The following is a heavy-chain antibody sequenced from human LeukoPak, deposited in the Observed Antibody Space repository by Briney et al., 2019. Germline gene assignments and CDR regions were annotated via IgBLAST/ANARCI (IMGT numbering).Heavy chain of an antibody. J-gene: IGHJ5*02. CDR1: GFTFSSCL. V-gene: IGHV3-7*01. CDR3: ARATVTTHDNWFDP. Sequence: PGGSLRLSCAASGFTFSSCLMSWVRQAPGKGLEWVANIKHDGSEKYYVDSVKGRFTISRDNAKNSLYLQMNSLRAEDTAVYYCARATVTTHDNWFDPWGQGTLVTVSS. D-gene: IGHD4-17*01. CDR2: IKHDGSEK.